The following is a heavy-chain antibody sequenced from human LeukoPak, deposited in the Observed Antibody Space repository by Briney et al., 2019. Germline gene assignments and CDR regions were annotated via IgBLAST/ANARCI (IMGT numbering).Heavy chain of an antibody. CDR3: VRDVGSERTFDY. D-gene: IGHD1-1*01. V-gene: IGHV3-33*01. J-gene: IGHJ4*02. Sequence: GGSLRLSCVASGSSFKDYGMHWVRQAPGKGLEWVAVIFYDGSYEYYAHSVKGRFTISRDNSKNTLYLQMSGLRGEDTAVYYCVRDVGSERTFDYWGQGTLVTVSS. CDR1: GSSFKDYG. CDR2: IFYDGSYE.